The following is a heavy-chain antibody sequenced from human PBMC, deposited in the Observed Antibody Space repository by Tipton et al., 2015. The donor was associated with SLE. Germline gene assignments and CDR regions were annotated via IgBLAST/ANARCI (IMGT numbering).Heavy chain of an antibody. CDR1: TGSISGYY. CDR3: ARVSGSSDSSGSFFWYFDY. D-gene: IGHD3-22*01. Sequence: GLVKPSETLSLTCSVSTGSISGYYWTWIRKSPGKGLEWVGFIFYNGNTNYNPSLKSRVTITLDTSRIQFSLNLRSVSAADTAVYYCARVSGSSDSSGSFFWYFDYWGQGTLVTVSS. V-gene: IGHV4-59*01. CDR2: IFYNGNT. J-gene: IGHJ4*02.